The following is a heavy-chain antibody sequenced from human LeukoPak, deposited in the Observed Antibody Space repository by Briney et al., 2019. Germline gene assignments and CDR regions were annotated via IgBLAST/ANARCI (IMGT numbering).Heavy chain of an antibody. CDR1: GGSISSSSYY. V-gene: IGHV4-39*01. D-gene: IGHD1-26*01. CDR2: IYYSGST. CDR3: ASSAELPKYYFDY. Sequence: PSESLSLTCTVSGGSISSSSYYWGWIRQPPGKGLEWIGSIYYSGSTYYNPSLKSRVTISVDTSKNQFSLELSSVTAADTAVYYCASSAELPKYYFDYWGQGTLVTVSS. J-gene: IGHJ4*02.